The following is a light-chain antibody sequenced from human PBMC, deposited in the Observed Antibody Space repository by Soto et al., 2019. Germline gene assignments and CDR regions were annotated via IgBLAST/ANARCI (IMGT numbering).Light chain of an antibody. CDR2: EVS. J-gene: IGLJ1*01. V-gene: IGLV2-8*01. CDR1: SSDVGDYNF. Sequence: QSALTQPPSASGSPGQSVTISCTGTSSDVGDYNFVSWYQQHPGNAPKLMIYEVSKRPSGVPDRFSGSKSGNMASLTVSGLQAEDEADYYCSSYVGSNNVFGTGTKLTVL. CDR3: SSYVGSNNV.